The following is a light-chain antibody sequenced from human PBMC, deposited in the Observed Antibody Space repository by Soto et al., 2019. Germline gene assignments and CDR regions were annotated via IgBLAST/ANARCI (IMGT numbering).Light chain of an antibody. CDR2: TAS. J-gene: IGKJ1*01. CDR1: QSIGSW. CDR3: QHYNSAWT. Sequence: DIQMTQSPSTLSASVGDRVTITCRASQSIGSWLAWYQQKPGKAPKLLIYTASSLESGVPSRFSGSGSGTEFTLTISSLQPDVFATYYCQHYNSAWTFCQGTKVEIK. V-gene: IGKV1-5*03.